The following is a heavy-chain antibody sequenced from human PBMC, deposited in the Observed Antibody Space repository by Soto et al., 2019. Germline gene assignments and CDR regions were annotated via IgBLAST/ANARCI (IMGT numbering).Heavy chain of an antibody. CDR3: AKLGYCSSTSCYEYNWFDP. D-gene: IGHD2-2*01. CDR2: ISYDGSNK. CDR1: GFTFSSYG. Sequence: GGSLRLSCAASGFTFSSYGMHWVRQAPGKGLEWVAVISYDGSNKYYADSVKGRFTISRDNSKNTLYLQMNSLRAEGTAVYYCAKLGYCSSTSCYEYNWFDPWGQGTLVTVSS. V-gene: IGHV3-30*18. J-gene: IGHJ5*02.